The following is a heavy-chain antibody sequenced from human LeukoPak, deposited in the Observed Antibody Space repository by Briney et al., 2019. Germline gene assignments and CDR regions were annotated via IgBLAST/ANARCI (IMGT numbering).Heavy chain of an antibody. CDR3: AKDRTWGIAVPSSDY. Sequence: ASVKVSCKASGYTFTGYYMHWVRQAPGQGLEWMGWINPNSGGTNYAQKFQGRVTMTRDTSISTAYMELSRLRSDDTAVYYCAKDRTWGIAVPSSDYWGQGTLVTVSS. J-gene: IGHJ4*02. D-gene: IGHD6-19*01. CDR2: INPNSGGT. V-gene: IGHV1-2*02. CDR1: GYTFTGYY.